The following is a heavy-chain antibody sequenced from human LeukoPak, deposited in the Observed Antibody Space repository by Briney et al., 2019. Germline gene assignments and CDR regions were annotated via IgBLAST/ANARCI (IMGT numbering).Heavy chain of an antibody. D-gene: IGHD3-3*01. CDR3: ARALYYDFWSGYSDAFDI. J-gene: IGHJ3*02. CDR2: IKQDGSEK. Sequence: GGSLRLSCAASGFTFSSYWMSWVRQAPGKGLEWVANIKQDGSEKYYVDSVKGRFTISRDNAKNSLYLQMNSLRAEDTAVYYCARALYYDFWSGYSDAFDIWGQGTMVTVSS. CDR1: GFTFSSYW. V-gene: IGHV3-7*01.